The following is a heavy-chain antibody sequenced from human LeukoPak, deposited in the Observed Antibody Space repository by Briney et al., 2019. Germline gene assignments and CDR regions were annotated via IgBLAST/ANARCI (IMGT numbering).Heavy chain of an antibody. CDR1: GYTFTSYY. CDR3: ARDKTSSGWYAGFDY. D-gene: IGHD6-19*01. J-gene: IGHJ4*02. V-gene: IGHV1-46*01. CDR2: INPSGGST. Sequence: ASVKVSCKASGYTFTSYYMHWVRQAPGQGLEWMGVINPSGGSTSYAQKFQGRGTMTRDTSTSTVYMELSSLRYEDTAVYYCARDKTSSGWYAGFDYWGQGTLVTVSS.